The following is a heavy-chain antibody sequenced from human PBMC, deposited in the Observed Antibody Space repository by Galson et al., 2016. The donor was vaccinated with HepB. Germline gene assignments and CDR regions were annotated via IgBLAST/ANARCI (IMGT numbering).Heavy chain of an antibody. V-gene: IGHV4-31*03. J-gene: IGHJ4*02. CDR3: ARRTTVTKGFDY. CDR1: GDSMSRGDDY. CDR2: VYHRGNT. D-gene: IGHD4-17*01. Sequence: TLSLTCTVSGDSMSRGDDYWTWIRQHPGKGLEWIGHVYHRGNTYYNPSLKSRVTMSVDTSKNQFALRLNSVTAADTAVYYCARRTTVTKGFDYWGQGALVTVSS.